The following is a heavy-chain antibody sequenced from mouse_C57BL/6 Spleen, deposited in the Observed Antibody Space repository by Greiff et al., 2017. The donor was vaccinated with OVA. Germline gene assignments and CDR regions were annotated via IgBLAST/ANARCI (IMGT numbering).Heavy chain of an antibody. CDR1: GYTFTSYW. CDR2: IDPSDSYT. V-gene: IGHV1-69*01. D-gene: IGHD1-1*01. CDR3: ARGLYGSSDWYFDV. Sequence: QVQLQQPGAELVMPGASVKLSCKASGYTFTSYWMHWVKQRPGQGLEWIGEIDPSDSYTNYNQKFKGKSTLTVDKSSSTAYMQLSSLTSEDSAVYYCARGLYGSSDWYFDVWGTGTTVTVSA. J-gene: IGHJ1*03.